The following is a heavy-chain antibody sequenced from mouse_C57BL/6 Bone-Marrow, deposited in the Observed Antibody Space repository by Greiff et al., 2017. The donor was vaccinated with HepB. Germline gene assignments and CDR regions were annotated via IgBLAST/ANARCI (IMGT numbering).Heavy chain of an antibody. CDR2: INPNNGGT. V-gene: IGHV1-18*01. CDR3: ARRDYSNYLYYFDY. J-gene: IGHJ2*01. D-gene: IGHD2-5*01. CDR1: GYTFTDYN. Sequence: VQLKESGPELVKPGASVKIPCKASGYTFTDYNMDWVKQSHGKSLEWIGDINPNNGGTIYNQKFKGKATLTVDKSSSTAYMELRSLTSEDTAVYYCARRDYSNYLYYFDYWGQGTTLTVSS.